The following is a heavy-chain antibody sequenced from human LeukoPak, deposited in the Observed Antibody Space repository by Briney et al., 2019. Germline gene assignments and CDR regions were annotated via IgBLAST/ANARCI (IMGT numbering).Heavy chain of an antibody. Sequence: SETLSLTCSVSGGSISTYYRSWIRRPPGKGLEWIGNIYYSGSTNYNPSLKSRVTLSFDTSRDQFSLEVTSVTAADTAIYYCARVANSMIRGITYFDYWGQGALVTVSS. CDR3: ARVANSMIRGITYFDY. CDR2: IYYSGST. V-gene: IGHV4-59*01. CDR1: GGSISTYY. D-gene: IGHD3-10*01. J-gene: IGHJ4*02.